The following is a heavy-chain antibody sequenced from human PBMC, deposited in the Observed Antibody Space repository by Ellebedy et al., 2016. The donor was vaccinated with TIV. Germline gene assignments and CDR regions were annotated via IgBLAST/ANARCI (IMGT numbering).Heavy chain of an antibody. CDR2: IRSKTYGGTT. CDR1: GFTFSDYA. CDR3: TRAPLTYYYDSTGFDY. Sequence: PGGSLRLSCTASGFTFSDYAMSWVRQAPGKGLEWVGFIRSKTYGGTTEYAASVKGRFTISRDDSKTIAYLQVNSLKTEDTAVYYCTRAPLTYYYDSTGFDYWGQGTLVTVSS. J-gene: IGHJ4*02. D-gene: IGHD3-22*01. V-gene: IGHV3-49*04.